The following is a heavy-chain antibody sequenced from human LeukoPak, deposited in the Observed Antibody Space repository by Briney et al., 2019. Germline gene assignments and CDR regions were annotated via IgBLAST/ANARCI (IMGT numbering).Heavy chain of an antibody. CDR3: ARGGEKGVGDYYYYYMDV. D-gene: IGHD1-26*01. Sequence: VASVKVSCKASGYTFSGYYMHWVRQAPGQGLEWMGWINPNSGGTNYAQKFQGRVTMTRDTSISTAYMELSRLRSDDTAVYYCARGGEKGVGDYYYYYMDVWGKGTTVTISS. CDR2: INPNSGGT. J-gene: IGHJ6*03. CDR1: GYTFSGYY. V-gene: IGHV1-2*02.